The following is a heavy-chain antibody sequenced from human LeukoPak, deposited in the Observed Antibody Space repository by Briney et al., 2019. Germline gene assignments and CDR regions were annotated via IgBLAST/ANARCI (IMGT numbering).Heavy chain of an antibody. Sequence: GGSLRLSCAASGFTFSSYGMHWVRQAPGKGLEWVAFIWYDGGNKYYADSVKGRFTISRDNSKNSLYLQMNSLRAEDTALYYCARDVSSSWYSDFDYWGQGTLVTVSS. J-gene: IGHJ4*02. V-gene: IGHV3-33*01. CDR2: IWYDGGNK. D-gene: IGHD6-13*01. CDR1: GFTFSSYG. CDR3: ARDVSSSWYSDFDY.